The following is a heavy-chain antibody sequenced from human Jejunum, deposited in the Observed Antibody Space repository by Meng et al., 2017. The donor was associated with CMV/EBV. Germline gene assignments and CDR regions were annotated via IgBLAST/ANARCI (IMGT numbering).Heavy chain of an antibody. V-gene: IGHV3-23*01. D-gene: IGHD3-22*01. J-gene: IGHJ6*02. CDR3: AREARYSGGSGTSSAMDV. CDR2: ISGSGGST. Sequence: FSSYAMGWVRQAPGKGLEWVSAISGSGGSTYYADSVKGRFTISRDNSKNTLYLQMHDLGVEDTAVYYCAREARYSGGSGTSSAMDVWGQGTTVTVSS. CDR1: FSSYA.